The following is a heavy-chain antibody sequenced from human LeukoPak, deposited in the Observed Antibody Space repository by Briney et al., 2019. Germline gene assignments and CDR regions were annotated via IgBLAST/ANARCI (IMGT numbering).Heavy chain of an antibody. CDR3: AKSPYSSSWYGSILYYYYGMDV. CDR1: GFTFSSYA. D-gene: IGHD6-13*01. J-gene: IGHJ6*02. CDR2: ISGSGGST. V-gene: IGHV3-23*01. Sequence: PGGSLRLSCAASGFTFSSYAMSWVRQAPGKGLEWVSAISGSGGSTYYADSVKGRFTISRDNSKNTLYLQMNSLRAEDTAVYYCAKSPYSSSWYGSILYYYYGMDVWGQGTTVTVSS.